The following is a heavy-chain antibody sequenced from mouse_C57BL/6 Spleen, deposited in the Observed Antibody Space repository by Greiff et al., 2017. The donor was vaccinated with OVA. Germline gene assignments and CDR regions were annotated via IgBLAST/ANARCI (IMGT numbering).Heavy chain of an antibody. Sequence: EVQGVESGGGLVQPGGSLSLSCAASGFTFTDYYMSWVRQPPGKALEWLGFIRNKANGYTTEYSASVKGRFTISRDNSQSILYLQMKALRAEDSATYYCARYILDRDYYAMDYWGQGTSVTVSS. D-gene: IGHD2-14*01. CDR1: GFTFTDYY. V-gene: IGHV7-3*01. CDR2: IRNKANGYTT. J-gene: IGHJ4*01. CDR3: ARYILDRDYYAMDY.